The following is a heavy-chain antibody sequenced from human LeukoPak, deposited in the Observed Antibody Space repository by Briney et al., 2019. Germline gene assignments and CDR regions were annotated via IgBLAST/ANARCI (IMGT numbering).Heavy chain of an antibody. Sequence: GESLKISCKGSGYSFTSYWIGWVRQMPGKGLEWMGIIYPGDSDTRYSPSFQGQVTISADKSISTAYLQWSSLKASDTAMYYCARSVYSSGWYPPWSAFDIWGQGTMVTVSS. CDR2: IYPGDSDT. D-gene: IGHD6-19*01. V-gene: IGHV5-51*01. J-gene: IGHJ3*02. CDR3: ARSVYSSGWYPPWSAFDI. CDR1: GYSFTSYW.